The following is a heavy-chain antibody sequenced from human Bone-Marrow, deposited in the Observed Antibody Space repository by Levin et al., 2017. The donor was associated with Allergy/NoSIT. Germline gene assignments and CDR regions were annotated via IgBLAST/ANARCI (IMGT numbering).Heavy chain of an antibody. D-gene: IGHD3-22*01. V-gene: IGHV4-61*05. CDR2: IYYSGTT. Sequence: SETLSLTCTVSGVSIISSNYYWGWIRQSPGKGLEWLGYIYYSGTTKYNPSLKSRLTISVDTSKNQFSLNLTSVTAADTALYYCARVEDSSGYGPLGWYFDLWGRGTLVTVSS. CDR1: GVSIISSNYY. CDR3: ARVEDSSGYGPLGWYFDL. J-gene: IGHJ2*01.